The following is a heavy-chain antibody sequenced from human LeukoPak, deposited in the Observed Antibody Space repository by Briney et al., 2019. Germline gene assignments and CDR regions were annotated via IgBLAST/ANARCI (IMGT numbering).Heavy chain of an antibody. J-gene: IGHJ1*01. Sequence: PGGSLRLSCAASGFTFTSYSMNWVRQAPGKGLEWVANTNKDGSEKWYVDSVKGRFTISRDNAKNSLYLQMNSLKAGDTALYCVRDGNDGLNDWEYWGQGALVTVSS. D-gene: IGHD1-1*01. CDR1: GFTFTSYS. V-gene: IGHV3-7*03. CDR2: TNKDGSEK. CDR3: VRDGNDGLNDWEY.